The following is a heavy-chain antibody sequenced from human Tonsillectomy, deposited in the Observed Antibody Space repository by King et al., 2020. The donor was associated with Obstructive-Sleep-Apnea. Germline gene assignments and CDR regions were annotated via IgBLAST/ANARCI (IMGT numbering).Heavy chain of an antibody. V-gene: IGHV1-8*01. CDR1: GYTFTSYD. J-gene: IGHJ3*02. Sequence: VQLVQSGAEVKKPGASVKVSCKASGYTFTSYDINWVRQATGRGLEWMAWMSPSSGSTAHAQKFQGRVTMTRSAANSTAYMDLSSLQSEDTAVYSCARSKGPGAFDIWGQGTMVIVSS. CDR2: MSPSSGST. CDR3: ARSKGPGAFDI.